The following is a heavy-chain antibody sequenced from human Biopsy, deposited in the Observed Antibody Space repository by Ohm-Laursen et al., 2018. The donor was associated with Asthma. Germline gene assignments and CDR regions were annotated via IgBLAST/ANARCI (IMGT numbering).Heavy chain of an antibody. Sequence: SLRLSCAASGFSLRDYGMHWVRQAPGKGLEWVAVVSYDGGVVHYADSMKGRFTISRDNAKSTLHLQMNRLRTDDTAVYFCAKRRGYSDLTDFDHWGQGTLVTVSS. D-gene: IGHD3-3*01. V-gene: IGHV3-30*18. CDR3: AKRRGYSDLTDFDH. CDR2: VSYDGGVV. CDR1: GFSLRDYG. J-gene: IGHJ4*02.